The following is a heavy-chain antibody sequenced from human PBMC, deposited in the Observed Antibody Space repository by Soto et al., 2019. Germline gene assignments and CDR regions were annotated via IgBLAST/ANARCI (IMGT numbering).Heavy chain of an antibody. J-gene: IGHJ4*02. CDR2: IDHSGSI. CDR1: GGSISSGCYS. V-gene: IGHV4-30-2*01. D-gene: IGHD5-12*01. CDR3: ARRRDGYNYFDY. Sequence: SETLSLTCAVSGGSISSGCYSWSWIRQPPGKGLEWIGYIDHSGSIYYNPSLKSRVTISVDRSKNQFSLKLSSVTAADTAVYYCARRRDGYNYFDYWGQGTLVTVSS.